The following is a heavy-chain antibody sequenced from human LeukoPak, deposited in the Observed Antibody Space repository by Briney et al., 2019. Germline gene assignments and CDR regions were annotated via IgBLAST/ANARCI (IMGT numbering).Heavy chain of an antibody. V-gene: IGHV4-39*07. CDR2: IYYSGST. Sequence: SETLSLTCTVSGGSISSSSYYWGWIRQPPGKGLEWIGSIYYSGSTYYNPSPKSRVTISVDTSKNQFSLKLSSVTAADTAVYYCARGVLEYSSSSHLGYWGQGTLVTVSS. CDR1: GGSISSSSYY. D-gene: IGHD6-6*01. CDR3: ARGVLEYSSSSHLGY. J-gene: IGHJ4*02.